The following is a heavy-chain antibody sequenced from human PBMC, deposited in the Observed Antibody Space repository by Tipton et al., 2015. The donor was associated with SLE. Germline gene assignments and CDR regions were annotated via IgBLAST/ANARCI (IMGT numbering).Heavy chain of an antibody. CDR1: GGSISIYY. CDR3: ARRGTGDAFDI. D-gene: IGHD7-27*01. V-gene: IGHV4-59*08. Sequence: TLSLTCTVSGGSISIYYWSWIRQPPGKGLEWIGYIYYSGSTNYNPSLKSRVTISVDTSKNQFSLKLSSVTAADTAVYYCARRGTGDAFDIWGQGTMVTVSS. CDR2: IYYSGST. J-gene: IGHJ3*02.